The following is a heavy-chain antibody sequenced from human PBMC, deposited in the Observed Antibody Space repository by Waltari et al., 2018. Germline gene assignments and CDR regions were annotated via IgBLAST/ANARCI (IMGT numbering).Heavy chain of an antibody. J-gene: IGHJ4*02. CDR1: GFTFSTYA. Sequence: EVQVLESGGGLVQPGGSLRLSCAASGFTFSTYAMTWVRQAPGKGLEWVSVITGSGDRTYYADSVKGRFTISRDNSKNTVYLKMNSLRAEDTAVYYCAKDRTGTFDSWGQGTLVTVSS. V-gene: IGHV3-23*01. CDR3: AKDRTGTFDS. CDR2: ITGSGDRT. D-gene: IGHD1-1*01.